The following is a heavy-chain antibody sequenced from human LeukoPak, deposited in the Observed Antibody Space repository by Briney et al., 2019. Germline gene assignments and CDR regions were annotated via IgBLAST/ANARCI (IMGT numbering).Heavy chain of an antibody. CDR1: GFTFHDYG. V-gene: IGHV3-20*04. Sequence: RPGGSLRLSCAASGFTFHDYGMSWVRQAPGKGLEWVSGINWNGGSTGYADSVKGRFTISRDNAKNSLYLLMNSLRAEDTALYYCARGAEVQLWSYYFDYWGQGTLVTVSS. D-gene: IGHD5-18*01. CDR2: INWNGGST. CDR3: ARGAEVQLWSYYFDY. J-gene: IGHJ4*02.